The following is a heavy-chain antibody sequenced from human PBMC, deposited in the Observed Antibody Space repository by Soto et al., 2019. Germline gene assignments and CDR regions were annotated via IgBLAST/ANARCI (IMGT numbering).Heavy chain of an antibody. D-gene: IGHD2-15*01. CDR1: GFTVISYS. CDR3: ARDGCSGSNCLNWFDP. CDR2: ISSSSTTK. V-gene: IGHV3-48*01. Sequence: GGSLRLSCAASGFTVISYSMNWVRQAQGKGLEWVSYISSSSTTKYYADSVKGRFTISRDNAKNSLYLQMNSLRAEDTAVYYCARDGCSGSNCLNWFDPWGQGTLVTVSS. J-gene: IGHJ5*02.